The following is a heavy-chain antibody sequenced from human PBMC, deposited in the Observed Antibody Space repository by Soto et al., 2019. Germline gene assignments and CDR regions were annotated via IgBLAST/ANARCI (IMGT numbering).Heavy chain of an antibody. D-gene: IGHD3-10*01. CDR2: GST. Sequence: SETLSLTCAVYGGSFSGYYWGWIRQPPGKGLEWIGDGSTNYNPSLKSRVTISVDTSKNQFSLKLSSVTAADTAVYYCARGRWFGELAFDYWGQGTLVTVSS. V-gene: IGHV4-34*01. J-gene: IGHJ4*02. CDR1: GGSFSGYY. CDR3: ARGRWFGELAFDY.